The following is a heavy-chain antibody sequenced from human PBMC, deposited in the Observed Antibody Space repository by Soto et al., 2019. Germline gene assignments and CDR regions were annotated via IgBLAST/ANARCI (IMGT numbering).Heavy chain of an antibody. CDR2: INSDGSST. V-gene: IGHV3-74*01. Sequence: GGSLRLSCAASGFTFSSYWMHWVRQAPGKGLVWVSRINSDGSSTSYADSVKGRFTISRDNAKNTLYLQMNSLRAEDTAVYYCARGEDIVVVPADSYYYGMDVWGQGTTVTVS. CDR3: ARGEDIVVVPADSYYYGMDV. D-gene: IGHD2-2*01. CDR1: GFTFSSYW. J-gene: IGHJ6*02.